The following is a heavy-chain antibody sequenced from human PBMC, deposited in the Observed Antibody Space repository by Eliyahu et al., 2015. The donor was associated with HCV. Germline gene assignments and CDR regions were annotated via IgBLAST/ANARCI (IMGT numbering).Heavy chain of an antibody. Sequence: QVQLRQWGTGLLKPSETLSLTCAVYGGSFNDYFWTWIRQPPGQGLEWIGEINHGGSTRNNPSLKSRVTTSVDTSKKQFSLKLSSVTAADTAVYYCASFPIRGLTGFGRHFDSWGRGLVVTVSS. CDR1: GGSFNDYF. CDR3: ASFPIRGLTGFGRHFDS. J-gene: IGHJ4*02. CDR2: INHGGST. V-gene: IGHV4-34*01. D-gene: IGHD3-10*01.